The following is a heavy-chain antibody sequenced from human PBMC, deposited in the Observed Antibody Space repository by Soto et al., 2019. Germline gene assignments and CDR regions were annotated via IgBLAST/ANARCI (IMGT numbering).Heavy chain of an antibody. D-gene: IGHD3-22*01. CDR1: GFTFTSSA. Sequence: GASVKVSCKASGFTFTSSAVQWVLQARGQRLEWIGWIVIGRGNTNYAQKFQERVTITRDMSTSTAYMELSSLRSEDTAVYYCAADLYDSSDVKDLGVYWGRGTLVTVSS. V-gene: IGHV1-58*01. CDR2: IVIGRGNT. CDR3: AADLYDSSDVKDLGVY. J-gene: IGHJ4*02.